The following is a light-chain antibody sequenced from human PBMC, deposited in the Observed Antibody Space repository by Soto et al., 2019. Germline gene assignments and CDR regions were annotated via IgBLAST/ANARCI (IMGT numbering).Light chain of an antibody. Sequence: DIPMTQSPTSLSASVGDRVTITCRASQGIRNFVAWYQQKPGKAPKLLIYAASTLQSGVPSRFSGSGSGTDFTLTINSLQPEDVATYSCQNYSSVPVFGPGTKVEIK. CDR1: QGIRNF. CDR3: QNYSSVPV. CDR2: AAS. J-gene: IGKJ3*01. V-gene: IGKV1-27*01.